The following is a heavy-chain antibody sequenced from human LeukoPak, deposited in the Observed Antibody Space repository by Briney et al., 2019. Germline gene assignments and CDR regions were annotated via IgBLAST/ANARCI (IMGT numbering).Heavy chain of an antibody. J-gene: IGHJ5*02. CDR3: ARRLTQYDCFDP. D-gene: IGHD2-2*01. V-gene: IGHV6-1*01. CDR2: TYYRSTWYN. CDR1: GDSVSSNSVT. Sequence: SQTLSLTCAISGDSVSSNSVTWNWIRQSPSRGLEGLGRTYYRSTWYNDYAVSVRGRITVNPDTSKNQFSLHLYSVTPEDTAVYYCARRLTQYDCFDPWGQGILVTVSS.